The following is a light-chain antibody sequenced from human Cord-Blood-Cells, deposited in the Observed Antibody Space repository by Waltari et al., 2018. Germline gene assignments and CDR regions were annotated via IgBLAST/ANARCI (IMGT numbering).Light chain of an antibody. CDR1: SRDVGGYNY. CDR2: DVS. J-gene: IGLJ1*01. Sequence: QSALTQPASVSGSPGQSITISCTGTSRDVGGYNYVSWYQQHPGKAPKLMIYDVSNRPSGVSNRFSGSKSGNTASLTISGLQAEDEADYYCSSYTSILYVFGTGTKVTVL. CDR3: SSYTSILYV. V-gene: IGLV2-14*01.